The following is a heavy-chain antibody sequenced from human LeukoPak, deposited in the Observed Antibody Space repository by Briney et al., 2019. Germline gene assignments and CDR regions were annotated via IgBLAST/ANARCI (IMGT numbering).Heavy chain of an antibody. J-gene: IGHJ4*02. CDR3: AKGNRQDIDWLFAQNYFDY. V-gene: IGHV3-23*01. CDR2: ISDSGVST. CDR1: GFRSSSYA. D-gene: IGHD3-9*01. Sequence: PGGSLRLSCAASGFRSSSYAMRWVRPAPAKGREWVSAISDSGVSTYYADSVKGRFTISSDNSKNTLHLQMNSLKAEDTAVYYRAKGNRQDIDWLFAQNYFDYWGQGTLATVSS.